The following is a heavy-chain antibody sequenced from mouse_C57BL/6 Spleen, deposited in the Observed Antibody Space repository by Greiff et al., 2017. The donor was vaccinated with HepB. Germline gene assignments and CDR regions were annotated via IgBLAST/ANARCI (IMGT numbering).Heavy chain of an antibody. CDR1: GFTFTDYY. CDR3: ERYPPYDLDYFDY. Sequence: EVKLVESGGGLVQPGGSLSLSCAASGFTFTDYYMSWVRQPPGKALEWLGFIRNKANGYTTEYSASVTGRFTISRDNSQSILYLQMNALRAEDSATYYCERYPPYDLDYFDYRGHGTPLTVSS. J-gene: IGHJ2*01. V-gene: IGHV7-3*01. D-gene: IGHD2-12*01. CDR2: IRNKANGYTT.